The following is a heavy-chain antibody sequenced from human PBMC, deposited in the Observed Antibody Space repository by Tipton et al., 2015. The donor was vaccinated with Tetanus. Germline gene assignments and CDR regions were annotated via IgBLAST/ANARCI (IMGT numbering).Heavy chain of an antibody. J-gene: IGHJ5*02. V-gene: IGHV4-39*02. CDR2: IYFKGDT. D-gene: IGHD3-10*01. CDR3: ARHLYGYWFDP. Sequence: TLFLTCTVSGGSISDKKYYWGWIRQPPGKGLEWIASIYFKGDTYYSPTLKSRVTIAVDTSQNVFSLSLTSVTAADTAVYYCARHLYGYWFDPWGQGTLVTVSS. CDR1: GGSISDKKYY.